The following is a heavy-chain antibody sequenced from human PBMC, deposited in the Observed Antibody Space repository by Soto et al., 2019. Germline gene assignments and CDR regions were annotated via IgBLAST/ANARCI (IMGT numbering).Heavy chain of an antibody. CDR1: GYTFTSYN. CDR3: ARAAGRFGELCWFDP. Sequence: QVQLVQSGAEVKKPGASVKVSCKASGYTFTSYNMNWVRQAPGQGLEWVGMINPLGFSTTYAQKFRVRVPMTRDTSTSTVYMELTNLRTDDTAVYYCARAAGRFGELCWFDPWGQGTLVTVSP. V-gene: IGHV1-46*01. J-gene: IGHJ5*02. D-gene: IGHD3-10*01. CDR2: INPLGFST.